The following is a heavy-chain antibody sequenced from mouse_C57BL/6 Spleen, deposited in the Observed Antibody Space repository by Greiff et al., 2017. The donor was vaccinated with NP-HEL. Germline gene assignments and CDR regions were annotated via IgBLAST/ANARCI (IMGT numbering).Heavy chain of an antibody. Sequence: VQGVESGPELVKPGASVKISCKASGYAFSSSWMNWVKQRPGKGLEWIGRIYPGDGDTNYNGKFKGKATLTADKSSSTAYMQLSSLTSEDSAVYFCARRGLYGFAYWGQGTLVTVSA. CDR1: GYAFSSSW. D-gene: IGHD6-1*01. V-gene: IGHV1-82*01. CDR3: ARRGLYGFAY. J-gene: IGHJ3*01. CDR2: IYPGDGDT.